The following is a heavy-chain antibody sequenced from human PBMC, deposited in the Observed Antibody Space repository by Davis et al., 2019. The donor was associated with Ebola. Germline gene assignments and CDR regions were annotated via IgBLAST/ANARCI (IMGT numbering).Heavy chain of an antibody. CDR1: GFTFRDYT. CDR2: ISSNGGDT. J-gene: IGHJ6*02. Sequence: GESLKISCSASGFTFRDYTMHWVRQAPGKGLAYVPAISSNGGDTYYADSVKGSFTISRDNSKNTLFLQMSSLRTEDTAVYYCVKTQFLEWSYGLDVWGQGTTVTVSS. V-gene: IGHV3-64D*06. D-gene: IGHD3-3*01. CDR3: VKTQFLEWSYGLDV.